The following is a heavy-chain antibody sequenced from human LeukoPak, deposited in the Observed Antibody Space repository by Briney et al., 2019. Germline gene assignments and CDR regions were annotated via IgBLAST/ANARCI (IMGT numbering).Heavy chain of an antibody. CDR3: ARAEGENSSGFSDAFDI. J-gene: IGHJ3*02. V-gene: IGHV4-61*02. Sequence: SETLSLTCTVSGDSISSGNYYWSWIRQPAGKGLEWIGRIYTSGSTNYNPSLKSRVTISVDTSKNQFSLKLSSVTAADTAVYYCARAEGENSSGFSDAFDIWGQGTMVTVSS. CDR1: GDSISSGNYY. D-gene: IGHD6-19*01. CDR2: IYTSGST.